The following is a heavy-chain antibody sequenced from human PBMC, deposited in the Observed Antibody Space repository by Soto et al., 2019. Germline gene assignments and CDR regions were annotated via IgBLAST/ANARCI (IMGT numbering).Heavy chain of an antibody. Sequence: EVQLVESGGGLVKPGGSLRLSCAASGFTFSNAWMNWVRQAPGKGLEWVGRIKSKTDGGTTDYAAPVKGRFTISRDDSKNTLYLQMNSLKTEDTAVYYCTTGLGKGRGAFDIWGQGTMVTVSS. J-gene: IGHJ3*02. D-gene: IGHD3-16*01. CDR3: TTGLGKGRGAFDI. V-gene: IGHV3-15*07. CDR2: IKSKTDGGTT. CDR1: GFTFSNAW.